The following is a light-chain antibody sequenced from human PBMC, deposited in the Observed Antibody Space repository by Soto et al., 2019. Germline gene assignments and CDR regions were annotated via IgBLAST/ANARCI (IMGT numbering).Light chain of an antibody. Sequence: EIVMTQSPATLSVSQGERATLSCRASESINSNLAWYQQKPGQAPRLLIYRTSNRATGVPARFSGSGSGTEFTLTISSRQYEDLAVFYCQQYKALPLTFGGGTNVELK. CDR3: QQYKALPLT. V-gene: IGKV3-15*01. CDR2: RTS. J-gene: IGKJ4*01. CDR1: ESINSN.